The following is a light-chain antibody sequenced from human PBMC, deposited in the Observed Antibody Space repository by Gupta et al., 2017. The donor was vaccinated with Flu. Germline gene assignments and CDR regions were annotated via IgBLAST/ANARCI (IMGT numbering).Light chain of an antibody. CDR1: QSISTY. Sequence: PASLSASVGDRVTITSLSSQSISTYLNWYLQRPGEAPHLLIFSTWRLPSGAPSRLSGSGSGTNFSLTVTRLQPGAFGTSYCQHSVTNPRTFGQGTRL. J-gene: IGKJ2*01. CDR2: STW. V-gene: IGKV1-39*01. CDR3: QHSVTNPRT.